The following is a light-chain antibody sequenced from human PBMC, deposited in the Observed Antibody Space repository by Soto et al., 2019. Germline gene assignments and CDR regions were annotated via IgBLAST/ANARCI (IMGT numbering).Light chain of an antibody. J-gene: IGKJ5*01. CDR3: QQYYDWPIT. Sequence: EIVMTQSPATLSVPPGERATLSCRASQSVSSTLAWYQQKPGQAPRLLIYGASTRATGIPARFSGSGSGTEFTLTISSLQSEDFAVYYCQQYYDWPITFGQGTRLEI. V-gene: IGKV3-15*01. CDR1: QSVSST. CDR2: GAS.